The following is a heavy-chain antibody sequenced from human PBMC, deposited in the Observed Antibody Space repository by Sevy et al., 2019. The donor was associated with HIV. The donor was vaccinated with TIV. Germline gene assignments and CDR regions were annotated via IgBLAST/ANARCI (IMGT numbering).Heavy chain of an antibody. V-gene: IGHV3-30*18. CDR2: ISYDGSNK. CDR1: GFTFSSYG. D-gene: IGHD5-12*01. Sequence: GGSLRLSCAASGFTFSSYGMHWVRQAPGKGLEWAAVISYDGSNKYYADSVKCRFTISRDNSKNTLYLQMNSLRAEDTAVYYCAKDLRSGYAAGGYFDYWGQGTLVTVSS. CDR3: AKDLRSGYAAGGYFDY. J-gene: IGHJ4*02.